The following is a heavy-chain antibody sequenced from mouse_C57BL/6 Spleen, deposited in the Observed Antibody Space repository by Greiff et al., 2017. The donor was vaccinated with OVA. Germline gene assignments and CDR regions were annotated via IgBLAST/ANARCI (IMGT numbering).Heavy chain of an antibody. CDR3: ARGGDYASDY. Sequence: VQLQQPGAELVRPGTSVKLSCKASGYTFTSYWMHWVKQRPGQGLEWIGVIDPSDSYTNYNQKFKGKATLTVDTSSSTAYMQLSSLTSEDSAVYYCARGGDYASDYWGQGTTLTVSS. V-gene: IGHV1-59*01. CDR2: IDPSDSYT. J-gene: IGHJ2*01. D-gene: IGHD2-4*01. CDR1: GYTFTSYW.